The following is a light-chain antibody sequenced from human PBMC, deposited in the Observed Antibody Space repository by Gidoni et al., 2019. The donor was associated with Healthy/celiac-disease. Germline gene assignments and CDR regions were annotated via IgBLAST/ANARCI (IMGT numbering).Light chain of an antibody. J-gene: IGLJ2*01. CDR2: GNN. CDR1: SSNIGSGYD. Sequence: QSVLTQPPSVSRAPGQRVTISCTGSSSNIGSGYDVHWYQHLPGTAPNLLIYGNNNRPSGVPDRFSGSKSGTSASLAITGLQAEDEGDFYCQSYDSSLSGVVFGGGTKLTVL. CDR3: QSYDSSLSGVV. V-gene: IGLV1-40*01.